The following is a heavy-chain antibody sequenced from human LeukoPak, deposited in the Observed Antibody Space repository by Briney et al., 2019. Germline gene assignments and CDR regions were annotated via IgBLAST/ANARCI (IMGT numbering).Heavy chain of an antibody. CDR3: AREAHAFDI. V-gene: IGHV3-30*03. CDR2: IANDGRDK. CDR1: GFSFSSYG. Sequence: GGSLRLSCAASGFSFSSYGMYWVRQAPGKGPEWVAVIANDGRDKYQADSVKGRFIISRDNSKNTLYLQMNSLRAEDTAVYYCAREAHAFDIWGQGTMVTVSS. J-gene: IGHJ3*02.